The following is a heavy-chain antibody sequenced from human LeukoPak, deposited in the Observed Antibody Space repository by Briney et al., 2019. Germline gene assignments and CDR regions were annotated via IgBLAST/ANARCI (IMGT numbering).Heavy chain of an antibody. V-gene: IGHV1-18*01. D-gene: IGHD2-2*01. CDR2: ISAYNGNT. J-gene: IGHJ5*02. CDR1: GYTFTSYG. CDR3: ARDCSSTSCSLPGDWFDP. Sequence: GASVKVSCKASGYTFTSYGISWVRQAPGQGLDWMGWISAYNGNTNYAQKLQGRVTMTTDTSTSTAYMELRSLRSDDTAVYYCARDCSSTSCSLPGDWFDPWGQGTLVTVSS.